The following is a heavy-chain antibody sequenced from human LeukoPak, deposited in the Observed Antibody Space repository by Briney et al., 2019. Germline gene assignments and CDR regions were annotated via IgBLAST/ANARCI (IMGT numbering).Heavy chain of an antibody. CDR1: GFTFSSYA. CDR2: ISGSGGST. J-gene: IGHJ5*02. V-gene: IGHV3-23*01. Sequence: GGSLRLSCAASGFTFSSYAMSWVRQAPGKGLEWVSAISGSGGSTYYADSVKGRFTISRDNSKNTLYLQMNGLRAEDTAVYYCAKLPYYDFWSGNNWFDPWGQGTLVTVSS. D-gene: IGHD3-3*01. CDR3: AKLPYYDFWSGNNWFDP.